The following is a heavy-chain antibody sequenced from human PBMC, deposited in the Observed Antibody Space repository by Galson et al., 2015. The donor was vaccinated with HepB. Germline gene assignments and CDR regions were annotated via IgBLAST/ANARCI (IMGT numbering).Heavy chain of an antibody. J-gene: IGHJ4*02. V-gene: IGHV3-30*18. CDR1: GFTFSSYG. Sequence: SLRLSCAASGFTFSSYGMHWVRQAPGKGLEWVAVISYDGSNKYYADSVKGRFTISRDNSKNTLYLQMNSLRAEDTAVYYCAKDGYSGSYGPSDYWGQGTLVTVSS. D-gene: IGHD1-26*01. CDR3: AKDGYSGSYGPSDY. CDR2: ISYDGSNK.